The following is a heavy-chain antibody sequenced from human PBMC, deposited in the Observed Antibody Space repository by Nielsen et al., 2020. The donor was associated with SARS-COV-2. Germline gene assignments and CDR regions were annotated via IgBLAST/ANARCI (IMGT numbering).Heavy chain of an antibody. Sequence: RQAPGKGLEWIGYIYYSGSTYYNPSLKSRVTISVDTSKNQFSLKLSSVTAADTAVYYCASIVGATRWSWYFDLWGRGTLVTVSS. V-gene: IGHV4-30-4*01. J-gene: IGHJ2*01. CDR3: ASIVGATRWSWYFDL. D-gene: IGHD1-26*01. CDR2: IYYSGST.